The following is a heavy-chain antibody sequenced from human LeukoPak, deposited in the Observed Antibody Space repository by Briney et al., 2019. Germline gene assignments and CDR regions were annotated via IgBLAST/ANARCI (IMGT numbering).Heavy chain of an antibody. D-gene: IGHD2-15*01. V-gene: IGHV3-23*01. CDR3: ARDRIGSSNWFDP. CDR2: ISGSGGST. Sequence: TGGSLRLSCAASGFTFSSYAMSWVRQAPGKGLEWVSAISGSGGSTYYADSVKGRFTISRDNSKNTLYLQMNSLRAEDTAVYYCARDRIGSSNWFDPWGQGTLVTVSS. J-gene: IGHJ5*02. CDR1: GFTFSSYA.